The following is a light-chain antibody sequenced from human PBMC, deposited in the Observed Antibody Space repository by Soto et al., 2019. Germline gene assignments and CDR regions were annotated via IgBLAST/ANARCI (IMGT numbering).Light chain of an antibody. CDR3: QTGGTGIQV. Sequence: QPVLTQSPSASASLGASVKLTCTLSSGHSRYAIAWHQQQPEKGPRYLMKLNSDGSHSKGDGIPDRFSGSSSGAERYLTIASLQSEDEADYYCQTGGTGIQVFGGGTKLTVL. J-gene: IGLJ3*02. CDR1: SGHSRYA. V-gene: IGLV4-69*01. CDR2: LNSDGSH.